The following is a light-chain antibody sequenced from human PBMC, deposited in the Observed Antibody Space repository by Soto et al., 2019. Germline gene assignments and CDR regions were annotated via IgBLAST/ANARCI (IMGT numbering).Light chain of an antibody. J-gene: IGKJ1*01. CDR1: QSISAW. CDR3: QQYHRYST. V-gene: IGKV1-5*01. Sequence: DIQMTQSPSTLSASVGDRVTITCRASQSISAWLAWYQQKPGKAPNLLIYDVSTLDSGVPSRFSGSASGTEFTLTIRRLESDDFATYYCQQYHRYSTFGQGTRVDIK. CDR2: DVS.